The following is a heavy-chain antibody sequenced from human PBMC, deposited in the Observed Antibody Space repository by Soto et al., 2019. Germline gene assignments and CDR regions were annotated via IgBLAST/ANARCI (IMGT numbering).Heavy chain of an antibody. CDR2: IYPHDSDT. J-gene: IGHJ6*02. CDR3: ARPTDYHYGMQV. Sequence: GESLKISCKGSGYNFHTYWIAWVRQMPGKGLEWMGFIYPHDSDTRYSPSFRGQVTISADKSINTAYLQWTSLKASDTAIYFCARPTDYHYGMQVWGQGTTVTVS. CDR1: GYNFHTYW. D-gene: IGHD4-17*01. V-gene: IGHV5-51*01.